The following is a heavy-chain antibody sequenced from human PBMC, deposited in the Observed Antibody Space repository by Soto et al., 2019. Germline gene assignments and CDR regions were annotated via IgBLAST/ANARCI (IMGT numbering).Heavy chain of an antibody. CDR2: ARNKFNSYTT. Sequence: GGSLRLSCAASGFTFSDHYMDWVRQAPGKGQEWVARARNKFNSYTTEYAASVKGRFTISRDGSMNSLFLQMNSLETEDTAMYYCTRSTYCSGDSCPPFVNWGQGTLVNVSS. V-gene: IGHV3-72*01. CDR3: TRSTYCSGDSCPPFVN. D-gene: IGHD2-15*01. J-gene: IGHJ4*01. CDR1: GFTFSDHY.